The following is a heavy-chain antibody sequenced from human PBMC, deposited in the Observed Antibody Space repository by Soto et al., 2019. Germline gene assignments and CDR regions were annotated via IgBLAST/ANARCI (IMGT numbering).Heavy chain of an antibody. CDR2: IWYDGSNK. Sequence: PGGSLRLSCAASGFTFSSYGMHWVRQAPGKGLEWVAVIWYDGSNKYYADSVKGRFTISRDNSKNTLYLQMNSLRAEDTAVYYCARAGGLWLSGGYYYYYGMDVWGQGTTVTVSS. J-gene: IGHJ6*02. CDR1: GFTFSSYG. D-gene: IGHD5-18*01. V-gene: IGHV3-33*01. CDR3: ARAGGLWLSGGYYYYYGMDV.